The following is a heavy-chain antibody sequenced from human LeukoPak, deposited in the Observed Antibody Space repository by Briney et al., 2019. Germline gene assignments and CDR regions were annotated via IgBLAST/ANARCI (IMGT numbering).Heavy chain of an antibody. CDR3: ARGKYYYDSSGYSSDAFDI. CDR1: GGSFSGYY. V-gene: IGHV4-34*01. J-gene: IGHJ3*02. Sequence: SETLSLTCAVYGGSFSGYYWSWIRQPPGKGLEWIGEINHSGSTNYNPSLKSRVTISVDRSKNQFSLKPSSVTAADTAVYYCARGKYYYDSSGYSSDAFDIWGQGTMVTVSS. CDR2: INHSGST. D-gene: IGHD3-22*01.